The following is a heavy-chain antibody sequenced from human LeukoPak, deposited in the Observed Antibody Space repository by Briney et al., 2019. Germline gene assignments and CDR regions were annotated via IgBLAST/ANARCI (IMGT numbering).Heavy chain of an antibody. D-gene: IGHD5-24*01. CDR2: MNPNSGNT. CDR3: GRAREELATRY. Sequence: ASVKVSCKASGYTFTSYDINWVRQATGQGLEWMGWMNPNSGNTGYVQKFQSRDTMTRNTSISTAYMETSSLRSEKTDVYYCGRAREELATRYWGQGTLVTVSS. CDR1: GYTFTSYD. J-gene: IGHJ4*02. V-gene: IGHV1-8*01.